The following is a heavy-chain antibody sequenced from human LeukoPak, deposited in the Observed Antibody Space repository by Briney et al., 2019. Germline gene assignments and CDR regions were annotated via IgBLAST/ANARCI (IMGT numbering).Heavy chain of an antibody. J-gene: IGHJ3*02. D-gene: IGHD3-10*01. CDR2: IYPGDSDI. V-gene: IGHV5-51*01. CDR1: GYFFSNYW. CDR3: ARSGQYYYGPGSYYDAFDI. Sequence: GESLKISFKGSGYFFSNYWIGWARQMPGKGLEWMGIIYPGDSDIRYSPSFQGQVTISADKSISTAYLQWSSLQASDTAMFYCARSGQYYYGPGSYYDAFDIWGQGTMVTVSS.